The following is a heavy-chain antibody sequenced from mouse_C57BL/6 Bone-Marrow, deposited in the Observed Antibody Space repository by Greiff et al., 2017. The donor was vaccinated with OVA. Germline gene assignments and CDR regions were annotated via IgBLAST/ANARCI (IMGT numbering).Heavy chain of an antibody. CDR3: DSYYGRSYGWYFDV. Sequence: VQLQQSVAELVRPGASVKLSCTASGFNFKNTYMHWVKQRPEQGLEWIGRIDPANGNTKYAPKFQGKATITADTSSNTAYLQLSSLTSEDTAIYYCDSYYGRSYGWYFDVWGKGTTVTVSS. CDR2: IDPANGNT. V-gene: IGHV14-3*01. J-gene: IGHJ1*03. CDR1: GFNFKNTY. D-gene: IGHD1-1*01.